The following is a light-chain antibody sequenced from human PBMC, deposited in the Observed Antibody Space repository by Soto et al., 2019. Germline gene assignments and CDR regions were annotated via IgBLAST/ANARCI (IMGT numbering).Light chain of an antibody. CDR1: QSVGRNY. Sequence: EIVLTQSPGTLSLSPGERATLSCRASQSVGRNYLAWYQQKPGQAPRLLIYGASSRATGIPDRFNGSGSGTDFTLTISRLEPEDFAVYYCQQYASSPLTFGGGTEVEIK. CDR3: QQYASSPLT. J-gene: IGKJ4*01. V-gene: IGKV3-20*01. CDR2: GAS.